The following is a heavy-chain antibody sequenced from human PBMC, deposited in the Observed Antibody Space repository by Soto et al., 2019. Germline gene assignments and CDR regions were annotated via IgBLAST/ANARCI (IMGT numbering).Heavy chain of an antibody. D-gene: IGHD2-15*01. Sequence: QVQLVQSGAEVKKPGSSVKVSCEASGGTFSSYTISWVRQAPGQGLEWMGRIIPILGIANYAQKFQGRVTITADKSTSTAYMELSSLRSEDTAVYYCARTHRAVLPDYGMDVWGQGTTVTVSS. J-gene: IGHJ6*02. CDR2: IIPILGIA. CDR1: GGTFSSYT. CDR3: ARTHRAVLPDYGMDV. V-gene: IGHV1-69*02.